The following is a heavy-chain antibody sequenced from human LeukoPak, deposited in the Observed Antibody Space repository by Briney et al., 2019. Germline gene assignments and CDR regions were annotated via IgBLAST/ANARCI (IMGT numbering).Heavy chain of an antibody. V-gene: IGHV4-39*01. Sequence: SGTLSLTCGVSGGSIISSNYYWGWIRQSPGKGLEWIGSIYHSGRTYYNPSLKSRVTISVDTSKNQFSLKLPSVTATDTAVFYCARQNSYFYDSSGVDAFDIWGQGTTVTVSS. CDR2: IYHSGRT. CDR1: GGSIISSNYY. CDR3: ARQNSYFYDSSGVDAFDI. J-gene: IGHJ3*02. D-gene: IGHD3-22*01.